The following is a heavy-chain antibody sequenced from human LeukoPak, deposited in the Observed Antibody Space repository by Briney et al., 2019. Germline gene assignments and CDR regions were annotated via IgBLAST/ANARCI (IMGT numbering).Heavy chain of an antibody. Sequence: SETLSLTCTVSGGSISSYYWSWIRQPPWKGLEWLGYIYYSGSTNYNPSLKSRVTISVDTSKNQFSLKLSSVTAADTAVYYCARDPSSGWPLGYFDLWGRGTLVTVSS. J-gene: IGHJ2*01. CDR1: GGSISSYY. V-gene: IGHV4-59*01. D-gene: IGHD6-19*01. CDR3: ARDPSSGWPLGYFDL. CDR2: IYYSGST.